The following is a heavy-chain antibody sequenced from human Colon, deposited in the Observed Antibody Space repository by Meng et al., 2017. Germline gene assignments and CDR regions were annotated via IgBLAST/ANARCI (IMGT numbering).Heavy chain of an antibody. V-gene: IGHV1-8*01. CDR1: GYTFTSYD. D-gene: IGHD6-19*01. Sequence: QVQLVQSGAEVKKPGASGKVSCKASGYTFTSYDIHWVRQVSGQGLEWMGWMNPHSGSTGYAQKFQDRVTMTRNSSISTVYLELSSLSSEDTAVYYCARRYSSVWYSFDPWGQGTLVTVSS. CDR3: ARRYSSVWYSFDP. CDR2: MNPHSGST. J-gene: IGHJ5*02.